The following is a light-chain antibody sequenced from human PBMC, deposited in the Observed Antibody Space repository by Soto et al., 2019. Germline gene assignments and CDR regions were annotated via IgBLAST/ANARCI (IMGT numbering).Light chain of an antibody. CDR1: QSVSSL. Sequence: VLTQSPATLSVSPGERVTHSCRASQSVSSLLAWYQQKTGQAPRLLIYSTSTGATGIPARFSGSGSGTEFTLTISSLQSEYFAIYYCQQYHYWPYTFGQGTNLEIK. CDR3: QQYHYWPYT. V-gene: IGKV3-15*01. J-gene: IGKJ2*01. CDR2: STS.